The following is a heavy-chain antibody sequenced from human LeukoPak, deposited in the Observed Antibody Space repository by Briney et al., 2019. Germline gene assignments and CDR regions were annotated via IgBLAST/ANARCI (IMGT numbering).Heavy chain of an antibody. CDR1: GYTFTSYG. D-gene: IGHD6-13*01. CDR3: ARRYSSSWFDAFDI. CDR2: ISAYNGIT. V-gene: IGHV1-18*01. Sequence: GASVKVSCKASGYTFTSYGISWVRQAPGQGLEWMGWISAYNGITNYAQKLQGRVTMTTDTSTSTAYMELRSLRSDDTAVYYCARRYSSSWFDAFDIWGQGTMVTVSS. J-gene: IGHJ3*02.